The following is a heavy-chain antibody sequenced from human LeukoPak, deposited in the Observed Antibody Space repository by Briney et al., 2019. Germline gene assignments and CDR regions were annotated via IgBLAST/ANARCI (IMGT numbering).Heavy chain of an antibody. CDR3: TLAGGGYDYVWGSYRFDY. CDR1: GFTFGDYA. Sequence: GGSLRLSCTASGFTFGDYAMSWFRQAPGKGLEWVGFIRSKAYGGTTEYAASVKGRFTISRDDSKSIAYLQMNSLKTEDTAVYYCTLAGGGYDYVWGSYRFDYWGQGTLVTVSS. D-gene: IGHD3-16*02. J-gene: IGHJ4*02. CDR2: IRSKAYGGTT. V-gene: IGHV3-49*03.